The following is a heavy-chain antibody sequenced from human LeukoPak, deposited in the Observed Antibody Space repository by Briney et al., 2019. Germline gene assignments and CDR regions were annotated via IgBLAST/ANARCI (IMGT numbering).Heavy chain of an antibody. Sequence: RGSLRLSCAASGFSFSNYWMGWVRQAPGKGLACVANIKTDGSETYYVDSVKGRFTISRDNAKNSLFLQMNSLRAEDTAVYYCARDSTGSGVYGMDVWGQGTTVTVSS. D-gene: IGHD2-2*01. CDR2: IKTDGSET. J-gene: IGHJ6*02. V-gene: IGHV3-7*01. CDR1: GFSFSNYW. CDR3: ARDSTGSGVYGMDV.